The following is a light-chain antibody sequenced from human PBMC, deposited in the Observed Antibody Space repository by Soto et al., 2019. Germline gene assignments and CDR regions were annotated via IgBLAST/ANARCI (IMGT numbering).Light chain of an antibody. CDR3: QQYGSPPWA. J-gene: IGKJ1*01. CDR1: QSVGSNF. V-gene: IGKV3-20*01. Sequence: IVLTQSPGTLSLSPGERATLSCRASQSVGSNFLAWYQQKRGQAPRILIYAASNRASGIPDRFSGSGSGSAFTITISRLEPEDFAVYYCQQYGSPPWAFGQGTRVEI. CDR2: AAS.